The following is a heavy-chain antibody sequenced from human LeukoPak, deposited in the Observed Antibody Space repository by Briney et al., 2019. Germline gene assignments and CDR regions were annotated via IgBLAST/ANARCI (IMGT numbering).Heavy chain of an antibody. CDR1: GGSISSYY. CDR3: ASLNDYGDSRPRYYYYMDV. CDR2: IYYSGST. D-gene: IGHD4-17*01. V-gene: IGHV4-59*08. Sequence: SETLSLTCTVSGGSISSYYWSWIRQPSGKGLEWIGYIYYSGSTNYNPSLKSRVTISVDTSKNQFSLKLSSVTAADTAVYYCASLNDYGDSRPRYYYYMDVWGKGTTVTVSS. J-gene: IGHJ6*03.